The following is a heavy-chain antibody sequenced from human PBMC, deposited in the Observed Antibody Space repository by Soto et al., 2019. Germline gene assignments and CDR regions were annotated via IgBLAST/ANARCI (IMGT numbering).Heavy chain of an antibody. CDR1: GGSISSGGYS. CDR2: IYNSGST. Sequence: SETLSLTCTVSGGSISSGGYSWSWIRQHPGKGLEWIGYIYNSGSTYYNPSLKSRVTISVDTSKNQFSLKLSSVTAADTAVYYCARAIGHGSGSYYTTKELDYWGQGTLVTVSS. J-gene: IGHJ4*02. V-gene: IGHV4-31*03. CDR3: ARAIGHGSGSYYTTKELDY. D-gene: IGHD3-10*01.